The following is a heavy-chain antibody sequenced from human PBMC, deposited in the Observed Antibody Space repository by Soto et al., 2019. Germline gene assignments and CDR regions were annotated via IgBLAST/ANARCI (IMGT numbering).Heavy chain of an antibody. CDR3: ARDTLYIPTHRWGLDNYYYYGMDV. J-gene: IGHJ6*02. D-gene: IGHD1-26*01. CDR2: ISYDGSNK. V-gene: IGHV3-30-3*01. CDR1: GFTFSSYA. Sequence: GESLKISCAASGFTFSSYAMHWVRQAPGKGLEWVAVISYDGSNKYCADSVKGRFTISRDNSKNTLYLQMNSLRAEDTAVYYCARDTLYIPTHRWGLDNYYYYGMDVWGQGTTVTVSS.